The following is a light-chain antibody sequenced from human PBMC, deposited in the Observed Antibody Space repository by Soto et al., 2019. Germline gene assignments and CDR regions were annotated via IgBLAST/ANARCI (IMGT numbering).Light chain of an antibody. CDR2: DAS. J-gene: IGKJ5*01. CDR3: QQYSTYST. V-gene: IGKV1-5*01. CDR1: QNILNW. Sequence: GDLVTITFRASQNILNWLALYQHKPGKAPNPLIYDASSLKSGAPSRFSGSGSGTEFTLTISSLQTDDFATYYCQQYSTYSTFGQGTRLEIK.